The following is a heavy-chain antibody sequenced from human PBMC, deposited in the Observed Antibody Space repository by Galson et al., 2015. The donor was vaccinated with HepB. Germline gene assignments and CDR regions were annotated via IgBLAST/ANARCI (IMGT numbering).Heavy chain of an antibody. V-gene: IGHV3-33*01. CDR2: IWRDGKWK. J-gene: IGHJ4*02. D-gene: IGHD3-10*01. CDR1: GFVFKKFW. CDR3: ARDPGKDEAIDY. Sequence: SLRLSCATSGFVFKKFWMHWVRQAPGKGLEWLAGIWRDGKWKPYSESMEGRFTISKDNAGNTMFLQLDSLRVEDTGIYYCARDPGKDEAIDYWGQGTLVTV.